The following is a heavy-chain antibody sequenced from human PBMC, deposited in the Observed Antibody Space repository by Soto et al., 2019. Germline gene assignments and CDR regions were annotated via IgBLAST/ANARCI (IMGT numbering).Heavy chain of an antibody. CDR3: AKDHSTRITIFGVVISYYFDY. V-gene: IGHV3-23*01. CDR1: GFTFSSYA. D-gene: IGHD3-3*01. J-gene: IGHJ4*02. CDR2: ISGSGGST. Sequence: GGSLRLSCAASGFTFSSYAMSWVRQAPGKGLEWVSAISGSGGSTYYADYVKGRFTISRDNSKNTLYLQMISLRAEVTAVYYCAKDHSTRITIFGVVISYYFDYWGQGTLVTVSS.